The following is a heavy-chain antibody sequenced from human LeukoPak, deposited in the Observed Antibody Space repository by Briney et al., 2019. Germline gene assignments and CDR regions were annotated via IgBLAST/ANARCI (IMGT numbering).Heavy chain of an antibody. V-gene: IGHV3-9*01. J-gene: IGHJ4*02. CDR2: ISWNSYSL. CDR1: GFTFDDSA. D-gene: IGHD3-10*01. CDR3: ARDYYGSGSYLHYFDY. Sequence: GGSLRLSRAASGFTFDDSAMHWVRQAPGKGLEWVSGISWNSYSLGYADSVKGRFTISRDNAKNSLYLQMNSLRAEDTAVYYCARDYYGSGSYLHYFDYWGQGTLVTVSS.